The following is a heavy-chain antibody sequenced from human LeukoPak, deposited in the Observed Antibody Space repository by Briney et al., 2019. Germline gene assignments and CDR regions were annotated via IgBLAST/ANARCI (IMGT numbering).Heavy chain of an antibody. CDR3: ARAAFPYSSGLYYFDY. CDR2: IIPIFGTA. Sequence: SVKVSCKASGGTFSSYAISWVRQAPGQGLEWVGGIIPIFGTANYAQKFQGRVTITADESTSTACMELSSLRSEDTAVYYCARAAFPYSSGLYYFDYWGQGTLVTVSS. CDR1: GGTFSSYA. D-gene: IGHD6-19*01. V-gene: IGHV1-69*13. J-gene: IGHJ4*02.